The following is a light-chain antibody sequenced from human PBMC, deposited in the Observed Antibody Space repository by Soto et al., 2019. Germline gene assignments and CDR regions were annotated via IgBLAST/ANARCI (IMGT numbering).Light chain of an antibody. V-gene: IGLV2-8*01. CDR3: SSYAGSNNFRV. CDR2: EIS. J-gene: IGLJ2*01. CDR1: SSDVGNNNV. Sequence: QSALTQPPSASGSPGQSVTISCTGTSSDVGNNNVVSWYQQQPDKAPKLIIYEISKRPSGVPDRFSGSKSGNTASLTVSGLLAEDEADYYCSSYAGSNNFRVFGGGTKLTVL.